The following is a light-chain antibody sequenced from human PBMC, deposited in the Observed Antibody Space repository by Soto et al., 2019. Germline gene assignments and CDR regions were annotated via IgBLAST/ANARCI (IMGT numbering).Light chain of an antibody. V-gene: IGLV2-14*01. J-gene: IGLJ1*01. CDR3: SSYTSSSTLYV. CDR2: DVS. CDR1: SSDVGGY. Sequence: QSALTQPASVSGSPGQSITISCTGTSSDVGGYVSWYQQHPGKAPKLMIYDVSNRPSGVSNRFSGSKSGNTASLTISGLQAEDEADYYCSSYTSSSTLYVFGTGTKVTVL.